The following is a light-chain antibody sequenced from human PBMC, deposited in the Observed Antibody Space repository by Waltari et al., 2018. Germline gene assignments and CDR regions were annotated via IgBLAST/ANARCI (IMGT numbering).Light chain of an antibody. CDR2: WAS. CDR1: QSVLYISENKNS. J-gene: IGKJ3*01. Sequence: DVVVTQSPDSLAVSLGERATINCKPSQSVLYISENKNSLAWYPQKPGQPPKLLIYWASTRASGVPDRFSGSGSGTDFTLTISSLQAEDAATYYCQQFYTTPFTFGPGTKVDIK. CDR3: QQFYTTPFT. V-gene: IGKV4-1*01.